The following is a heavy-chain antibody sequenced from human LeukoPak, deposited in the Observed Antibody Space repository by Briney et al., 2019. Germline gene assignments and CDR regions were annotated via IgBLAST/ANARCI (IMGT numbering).Heavy chain of an antibody. J-gene: IGHJ4*02. D-gene: IGHD5-18*01. Sequence: PGGSLRLSCAASGFTFSNYAMSWARHAPGKGLEWVLAISGSGGSTYYADSVKARFTISRDNSKNTLYLQMNSLRAEDTAVYYCTKGTIWLPFDYWGQGTLVTVSS. V-gene: IGHV3-23*01. CDR2: ISGSGGST. CDR1: GFTFSNYA. CDR3: TKGTIWLPFDY.